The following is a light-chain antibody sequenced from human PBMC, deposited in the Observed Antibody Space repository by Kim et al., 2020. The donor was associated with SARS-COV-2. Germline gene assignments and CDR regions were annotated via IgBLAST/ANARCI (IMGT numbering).Light chain of an antibody. Sequence: VPISCTGGSSNLGASYHVHWYQVVPGTVPKLLIYANDNRPSTVPDRFSGTRSATSASLDITGLQPEDEAEYYCQSYDTNLRGDVIFGGGTQLTVL. CDR1: SSNLGASYH. J-gene: IGLJ2*01. CDR2: AND. V-gene: IGLV1-40*01. CDR3: QSYDTNLRGDVI.